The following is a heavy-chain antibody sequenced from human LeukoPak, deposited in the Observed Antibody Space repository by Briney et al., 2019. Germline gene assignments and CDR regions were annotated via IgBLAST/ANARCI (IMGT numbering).Heavy chain of an antibody. D-gene: IGHD3-3*01. J-gene: IGHJ5*02. V-gene: IGHV4-59*08. CDR1: GGSISSYY. CDR3: ARGSRLNDFRGGGFDP. Sequence: TSETLSLTCTVSGGSISSYYWSWIRQPPGKGLEWIGYIYYSGSTNYNPSLKSRVTISVDTSKNQFSLKLSSVTAADTAVYYCARGSRLNDFRGGGFDPWGQGTLVTVSS. CDR2: IYYSGST.